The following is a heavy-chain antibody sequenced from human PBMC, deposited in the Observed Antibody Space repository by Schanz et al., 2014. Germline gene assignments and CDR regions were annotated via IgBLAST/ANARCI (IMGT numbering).Heavy chain of an antibody. CDR2: ISNTGTFI. D-gene: IGHD1-1*01. Sequence: QVQLVESGGGLVKPGGSLRLSCAASGFTFSDHYMAWIRQAPGKGLEWVSIISNTGTFIYYADSVRGRFVISRDNAKSSLFLRMKGLRAEDTAVYYCVRDAYLQIRGTVFDSWGPGNLVTVSS. J-gene: IGHJ4*02. CDR3: VRDAYLQIRGTVFDS. V-gene: IGHV3-11*01. CDR1: GFTFSDHY.